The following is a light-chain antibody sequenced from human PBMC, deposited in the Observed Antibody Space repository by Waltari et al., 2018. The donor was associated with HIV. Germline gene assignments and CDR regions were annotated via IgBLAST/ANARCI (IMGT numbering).Light chain of an antibody. CDR1: SSNIGAGHA. CDR2: DNI. J-gene: IGLJ3*02. V-gene: IGLV1-40*01. CDR3: HSHAGNLGV. Sequence: QSVLTQPPSVSGAPGQRVTIFCPGSSSNIGAGHAVHWYQLLPGNAPKLVIFDNIDRPAGVPARFSGSRSGTSASLAINELRAEDEADYYCHSHAGNLGVFGGGTKVTVL.